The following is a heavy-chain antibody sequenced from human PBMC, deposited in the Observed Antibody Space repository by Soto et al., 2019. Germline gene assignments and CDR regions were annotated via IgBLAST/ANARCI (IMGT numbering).Heavy chain of an antibody. V-gene: IGHV1-69*13. CDR2: IIPIFGTA. D-gene: IGHD5-18*01. CDR3: ARDRPSNSYGNTTDYYYYGMDV. Sequence: SVKVSCQASGGTFRSCAISWVRQEKEQGLEWMGGIIPIFGTANYAQKFQGRVTITADESTSTAYMELSSLRSEDTAVYYCARDRPSNSYGNTTDYYYYGMDVWGQGTTVTVS. CDR1: GGTFRSCA. J-gene: IGHJ6*02.